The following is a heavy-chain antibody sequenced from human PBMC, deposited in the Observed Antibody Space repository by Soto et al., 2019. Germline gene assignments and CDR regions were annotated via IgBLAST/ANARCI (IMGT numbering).Heavy chain of an antibody. CDR3: ARSMETNYFYCMDV. J-gene: IGHJ6*02. CDR1: GGTFRSYA. V-gene: IGHV1-69*01. Sequence: QVQLVQSGAEVREPGSSVKVSCEASGGTFRSYAINWVRQAPGQGLEWMGGIIPMFGKPNYAEKFLGRVTISADESTRTAYMEVTRLKSEDTAVYYCARSMETNYFYCMDVWGLGTTVTFSS. CDR2: IIPMFGKP. D-gene: IGHD2-8*01.